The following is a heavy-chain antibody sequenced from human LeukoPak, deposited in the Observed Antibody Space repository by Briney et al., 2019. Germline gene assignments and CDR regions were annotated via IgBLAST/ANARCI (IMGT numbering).Heavy chain of an antibody. Sequence: GGSLRLSCAASGFTFSSYAMSWVRQAPGKGLEWVSAISGSGGSTYYADSVKGRFAISRDNSKNTLYLQMNSLRAEDTAVYYCAKASRITMVRVAYYYYYMDVWGKGTTVTVSS. J-gene: IGHJ6*03. D-gene: IGHD3-10*01. CDR2: ISGSGGST. V-gene: IGHV3-23*01. CDR1: GFTFSSYA. CDR3: AKASRITMVRVAYYYYYMDV.